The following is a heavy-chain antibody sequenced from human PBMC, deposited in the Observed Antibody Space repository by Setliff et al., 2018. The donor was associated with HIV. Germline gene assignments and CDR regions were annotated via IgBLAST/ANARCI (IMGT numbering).Heavy chain of an antibody. D-gene: IGHD3-10*01. V-gene: IGHV1-24*01. CDR1: GYILTELS. Sequence: VASVKVSCKVSGYILTELSRHWVRQAPGKGLEWMGGFDPEDGETISAQKFQGRVTMTEDTSTDSAYMELRSLRSDDTAVYYCARESYGSGSYRKRNSAFDIWGQGTMVTVSS. CDR2: FDPEDGET. CDR3: ARESYGSGSYRKRNSAFDI. J-gene: IGHJ3*02.